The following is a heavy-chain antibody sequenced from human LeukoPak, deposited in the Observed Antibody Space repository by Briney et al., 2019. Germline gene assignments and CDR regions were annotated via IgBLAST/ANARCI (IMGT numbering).Heavy chain of an antibody. CDR3: ARDRQWELLTGPDY. J-gene: IGHJ4*02. CDR1: GYTFTVYY. D-gene: IGHD1-26*01. CDR2: INPNSGGT. Sequence: GASVKVSRKASGYTFTVYYMRWGRQAPGQGLEWVGWINPNSGGTNYAQKFQGRVTMTRDTSISTAYMELSRLRSDDTAVYYCARDRQWELLTGPDYWGQGTLVTVSS. V-gene: IGHV1-2*02.